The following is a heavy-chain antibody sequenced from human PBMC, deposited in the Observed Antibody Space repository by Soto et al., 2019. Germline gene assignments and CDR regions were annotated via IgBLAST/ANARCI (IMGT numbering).Heavy chain of an antibody. CDR2: IYSSGST. Sequence: SETLSLTCTVSGDSVSSDNCYWTWIRQPPGKGLEWIGYIYSSGSTNYNPSLKSRVTISVDTSRNQFSLKLTSVTAADTAVYYCARDIRGYSRAFDYWGQGTLVTVSS. CDR3: ARDIRGYSRAFDY. J-gene: IGHJ4*02. V-gene: IGHV4-61*01. CDR1: GDSVSSDNCY. D-gene: IGHD5-18*01.